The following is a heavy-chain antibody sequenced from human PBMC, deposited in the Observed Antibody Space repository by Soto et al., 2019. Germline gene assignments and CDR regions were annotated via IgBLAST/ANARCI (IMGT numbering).Heavy chain of an antibody. V-gene: IGHV3-7*01. CDR1: GFTFGYYW. Sequence: GGSLRLSCAASGFTFGYYWMSWVRQAPGKGLEWLATIKWDASEKKYVDSVKGRFTMSRDNAKNTLYLQLNSLRAEDTAVYYCARVPEAGRPLFDYWGQGALVTVSS. J-gene: IGHJ4*02. CDR2: IKWDASEK. CDR3: ARVPEAGRPLFDY. D-gene: IGHD6-6*01.